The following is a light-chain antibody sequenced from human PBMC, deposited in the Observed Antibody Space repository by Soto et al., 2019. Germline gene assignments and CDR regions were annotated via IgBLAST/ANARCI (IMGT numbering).Light chain of an antibody. CDR3: QQADTLPLT. J-gene: IGKJ4*01. CDR2: AAS. CDR1: QDISTW. Sequence: DIQMTPSPSSLSASVGDGVTITCLASQDISTWLVRYQQKPGKAPHLLISAASSSPVGVPSTFSGSGSGTDFTLTISNLQPEDFATYYCQQADTLPLTFGGGTKVDI. V-gene: IGKV1-12*01.